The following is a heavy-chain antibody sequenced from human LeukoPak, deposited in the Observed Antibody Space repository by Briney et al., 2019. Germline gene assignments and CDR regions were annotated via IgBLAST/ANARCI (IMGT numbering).Heavy chain of an antibody. J-gene: IGHJ4*02. V-gene: IGHV1-18*01. D-gene: IGHD3-22*01. CDR1: GYTFISYD. CDR3: ARDPPVIESFDY. Sequence: GASVKVSCKASGYTFISYDISWVRQAPGQGLEWMGWISAYNGNTHYAQKLQGRVTMTTDTSTSTAYMELRSLTSDDTAVYYCARDPPVIESFDYWGQGTLVTVSS. CDR2: ISAYNGNT.